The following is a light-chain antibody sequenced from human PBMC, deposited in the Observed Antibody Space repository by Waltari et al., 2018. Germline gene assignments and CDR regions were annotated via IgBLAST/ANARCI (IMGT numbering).Light chain of an antibody. V-gene: IGLV1-40*01. J-gene: IGLJ2*01. Sequence: QSVLTQPPSVSGATGQRVNISCPGGPSNIGAGYDFHWYQQLPGTAPKLLIYGNTNRPSGVPDRFSGSKSGTSASLAIAGLQAEDEGDYYCQSSDGSLTLFGGGTRLTVL. CDR1: PSNIGAGYD. CDR2: GNT. CDR3: QSSDGSLTL.